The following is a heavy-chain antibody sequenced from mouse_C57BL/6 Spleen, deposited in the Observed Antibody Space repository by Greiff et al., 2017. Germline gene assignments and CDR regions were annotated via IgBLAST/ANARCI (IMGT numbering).Heavy chain of an antibody. V-gene: IGHV1-55*01. Sequence: QVQLQQSGAELVKPGASVKMSCKASGYTFTSYWITWVKQRPGQGLEWIGDIYPGSGSTNYNEKFKSKATLTVDTSSSTAYMQLSSLTSEDSAVYYCGGRGIDSSGPAWFAYWGQGTLVTVSA. CDR1: GYTFTSYW. CDR2: IYPGSGST. D-gene: IGHD3-2*02. J-gene: IGHJ3*01. CDR3: GGRGIDSSGPAWFAY.